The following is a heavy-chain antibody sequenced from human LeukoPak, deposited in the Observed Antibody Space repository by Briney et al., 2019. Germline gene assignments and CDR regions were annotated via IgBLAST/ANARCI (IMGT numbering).Heavy chain of an antibody. CDR1: GFTFSNYA. CDR3: TRVYDSSGYYYYFDY. D-gene: IGHD3-22*01. J-gene: IGHJ4*02. CDR2: ISGSDANT. V-gene: IGHV3-23*01. Sequence: PGASLRLSCAASGFTFSNYAMSWVRQAPGKGLEWVSAISGSDANTYYADSVKGRFTISRDNSKNTLYLQMNSLRAEDTAVYYCTRVYDSSGYYYYFDYWGQGTLVTVSS.